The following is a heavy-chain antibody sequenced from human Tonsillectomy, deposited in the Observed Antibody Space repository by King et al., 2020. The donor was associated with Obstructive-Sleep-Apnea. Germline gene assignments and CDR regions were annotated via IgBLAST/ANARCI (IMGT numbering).Heavy chain of an antibody. CDR3: AIIATRGRYFDY. CDR1: GFTFSTYW. D-gene: IGHD6-6*01. Sequence: QLVQSGGGLVQPGGSLRLSCAASGFTFSTYWMSWVRQAPGKGLEWGANIKENGSEKYYVDSVKGRFTISRDKAENSLCLQMNSMRAEDTAVYYGAIIATRGRYFDYWGQGTLVTVSS. V-gene: IGHV3-7*03. J-gene: IGHJ4*02. CDR2: IKENGSEK.